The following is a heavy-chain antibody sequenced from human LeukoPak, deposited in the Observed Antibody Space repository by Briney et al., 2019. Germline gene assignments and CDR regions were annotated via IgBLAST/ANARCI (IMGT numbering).Heavy chain of an antibody. D-gene: IGHD6-19*01. Sequence: PGGSLRLSCAASGFTFSSYEMNWVRQAPGKGLEWVSYISSSGSTIYYADSVKGRFTISRDNAKNSLYLQMNSLRAEDTAVYYCARVWFWAAVAMIYFDYWGQGTIVTVSS. V-gene: IGHV3-48*03. CDR1: GFTFSSYE. CDR2: ISSSGSTI. J-gene: IGHJ4*02. CDR3: ARVWFWAAVAMIYFDY.